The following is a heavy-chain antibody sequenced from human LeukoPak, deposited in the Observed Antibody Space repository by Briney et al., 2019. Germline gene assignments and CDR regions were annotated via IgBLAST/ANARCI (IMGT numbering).Heavy chain of an antibody. Sequence: SETLSLTCTVSGGSISSYYWSWIRQPPGKGLEWIGYIYYSGNTNYNPSLKSRVTISVDTSKNQFSLKLSSVTAADTAVYYCARGNPRGRDVGGQGTTVPVSS. J-gene: IGHJ6*02. V-gene: IGHV4-59*01. CDR3: ARGNPRGRDV. CDR1: GGSISSYY. CDR2: IYYSGNT.